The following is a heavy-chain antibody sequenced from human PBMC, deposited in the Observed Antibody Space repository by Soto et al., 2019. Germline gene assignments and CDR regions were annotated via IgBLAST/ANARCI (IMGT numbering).Heavy chain of an antibody. CDR1: GGSISSSNW. Sequence: SETLSLTCAVSGGSISSSNWWSWVRQPPGKGLEWIGEIYHSGSTNYNPSLKSRVTISVDKSKNHFSLKLSSVTAADTAVYYCARDELVPAAMDYYYGMDVWGQGTTVTVS. CDR2: IYHSGST. V-gene: IGHV4-4*02. J-gene: IGHJ6*02. CDR3: ARDELVPAAMDYYYGMDV. D-gene: IGHD2-2*01.